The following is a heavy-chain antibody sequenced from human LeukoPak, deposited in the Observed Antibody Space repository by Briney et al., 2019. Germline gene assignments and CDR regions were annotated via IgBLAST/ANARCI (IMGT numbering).Heavy chain of an antibody. CDR2: MNPNSGNT. Sequence: ASVKVSCKASGYTFTSYDINWVRQATGQGLEWMGWMNPNSGNTGYAQKFQGRVTMTRNTSISTAYMELSSLRSEDTAVYYCASELLWFGELFYYFAYWGQGTLVTVSS. D-gene: IGHD3-10*01. V-gene: IGHV1-8*01. CDR3: ASELLWFGELFYYFAY. CDR1: GYTFTSYD. J-gene: IGHJ4*02.